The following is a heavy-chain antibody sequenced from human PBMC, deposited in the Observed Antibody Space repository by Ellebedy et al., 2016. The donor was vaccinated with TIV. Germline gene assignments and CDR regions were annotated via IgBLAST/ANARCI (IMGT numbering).Heavy chain of an antibody. CDR2: ISYDGSHK. J-gene: IGHJ4*02. Sequence: GESLKISCAASGFTFSTYAIHWVRQAPGKGLEWVALISYDGSHKFYADAVKGRFTPSRDNSKNTLYLQMNILTTEDTAVYYCARGPRYSTGWYSNYFDYWGQGTLVTVSS. CDR3: ARGPRYSTGWYSNYFDY. CDR1: GFTFSTYA. V-gene: IGHV3-30*01. D-gene: IGHD6-19*01.